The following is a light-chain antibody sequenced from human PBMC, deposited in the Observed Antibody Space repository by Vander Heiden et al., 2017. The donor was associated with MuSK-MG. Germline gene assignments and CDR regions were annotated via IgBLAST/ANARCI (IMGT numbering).Light chain of an antibody. CDR2: DVS. J-gene: IGKJ5*01. CDR3: QHRNNWPFT. V-gene: IGKV3-11*01. Sequence: PGERVTLSCRASQTLRNSLAWYQQKPGQAPSLLIYDVSTRATGVPPRFSGSGSGTDFTLSISSLEPEDFAVYYCQHRNNWPFTFGRGTRLEIK. CDR1: QTLRNS.